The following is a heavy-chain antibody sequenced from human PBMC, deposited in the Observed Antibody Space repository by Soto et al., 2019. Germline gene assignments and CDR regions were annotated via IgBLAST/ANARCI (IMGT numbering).Heavy chain of an antibody. CDR2: IIPIFGTA. V-gene: IGHV1-69*13. CDR1: GGTFSSYA. CDR3: ASRPQYYYGSGKWFDP. J-gene: IGHJ5*02. D-gene: IGHD3-10*01. Sequence: SVKVSCKASGGTFSSYAISWVRQAPGQGLEWMGGIIPIFGTANYAQKFQGRVTITADESTSTAYMELSSLRSEDTAVYYCASRPQYYYGSGKWFDPWCQGTLVTVSS.